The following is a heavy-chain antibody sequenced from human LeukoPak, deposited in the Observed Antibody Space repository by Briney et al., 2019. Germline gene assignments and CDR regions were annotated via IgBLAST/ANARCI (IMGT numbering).Heavy chain of an antibody. Sequence: SETLSLTCTVPGGSISSYYWSWIRQPPGKGLEWIGYVSYSGSTNDNPSLRSRPTISVDTSKKQFSLKLSSVTAADTAVYYCARGDSSGWYYFFDYWGQGTLVTVSS. D-gene: IGHD6-19*01. CDR3: ARGDSSGWYYFFDY. CDR2: VSYSGST. CDR1: GGSISSYY. V-gene: IGHV4-59*01. J-gene: IGHJ4*02.